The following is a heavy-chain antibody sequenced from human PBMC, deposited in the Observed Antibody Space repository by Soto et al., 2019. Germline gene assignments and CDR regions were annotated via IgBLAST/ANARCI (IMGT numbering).Heavy chain of an antibody. V-gene: IGHV1-8*01. CDR1: GYTFTSYD. J-gene: IGHJ6*03. Sequence: QVQLVQSGAEVKKPGASVKVSCKAAGYTFTSYDINWVRQATGQGIEWMGWMNPNSGNTGYAQKFQGRVTMTRNTSISTAYMELSSLRSEDTAVYYCARGFSRNYYYYYMDVWGKGTTVTVSS. CDR2: MNPNSGNT. CDR3: ARGFSRNYYYYYMDV.